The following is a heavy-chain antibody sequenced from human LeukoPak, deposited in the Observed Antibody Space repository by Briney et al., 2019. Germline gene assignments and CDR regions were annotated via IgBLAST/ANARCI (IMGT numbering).Heavy chain of an antibody. CDR3: ARDVAGVAVAGPFDY. CDR2: ISAYNGNT. V-gene: IGHV1-18*01. Sequence: ASVKVSCKASGYTFSSYGISWVRQAPGQGLEWMGWISAYNGNTNYAQKLQGRVTMTTDTSTSTAHMELRSLRSDDTAVYYCARDVAGVAVAGPFDYWGQGTLVTVSS. CDR1: GYTFSSYG. J-gene: IGHJ4*02. D-gene: IGHD6-19*01.